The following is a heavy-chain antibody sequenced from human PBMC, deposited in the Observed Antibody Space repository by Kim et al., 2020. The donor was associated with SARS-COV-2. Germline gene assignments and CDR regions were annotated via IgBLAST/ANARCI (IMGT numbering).Heavy chain of an antibody. V-gene: IGHV3-30*01. D-gene: IGHD3-22*01. J-gene: IGHJ4*02. Sequence: GRFTISRDNSKNTLDLQMNSLRAEDTAVYYCARDSDYYDSSGYYTIFDYWGQGTLVTVSS. CDR3: ARDSDYYDSSGYYTIFDY.